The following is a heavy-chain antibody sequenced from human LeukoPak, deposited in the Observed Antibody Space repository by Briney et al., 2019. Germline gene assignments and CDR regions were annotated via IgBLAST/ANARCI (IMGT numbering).Heavy chain of an antibody. D-gene: IGHD5-18*01. CDR1: GGSFSGYY. CDR2: INHSGST. CDR3: ARVHSNYLQLWLSHFDY. Sequence: SETLSLTCAVYGGSFSGYYWSWIRQPPGKWLEWIGEINHSGSTNYNPSLKSRVTISVDTSKNQFSLKLSSVTAADTAVYYCARVHSNYLQLWLSHFDYWGQGTLVTVSS. J-gene: IGHJ4*02. V-gene: IGHV4-34*01.